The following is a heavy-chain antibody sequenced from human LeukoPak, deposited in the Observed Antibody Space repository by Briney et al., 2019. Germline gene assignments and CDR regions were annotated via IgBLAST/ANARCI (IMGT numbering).Heavy chain of an antibody. CDR1: GRSISSYY. CDR2: IYYSGST. CDR3: ARGYGSMDV. J-gene: IGHJ6*02. D-gene: IGHD5-18*01. Sequence: PSDPLSLTCTVSGRSISSYYWSWLRQSPGKGLEWIGYIYYSGSTTYNPSLKSRVTISVDTSKNQFSLKLNSVTAADTAVYYCARGYGSMDVWGQGTTVTVSS. V-gene: IGHV4-59*07.